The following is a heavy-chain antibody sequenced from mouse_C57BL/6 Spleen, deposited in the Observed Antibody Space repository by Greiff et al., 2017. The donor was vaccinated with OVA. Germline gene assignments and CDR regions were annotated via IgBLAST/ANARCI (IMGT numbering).Heavy chain of an antibody. CDR2: IDPSDSET. D-gene: IGHD2-3*01. CDR3: ATTDGYSSWFAY. CDR1: GYTFTSYW. V-gene: IGHV1-52*01. J-gene: IGHJ3*01. Sequence: VQLQQPGAELVRPGSSVKLSCKASGYTFTSYWMHLVKQRPIQGLEWIGNIDPSDSETHYNQKFKDKATLTVDKSSSTAYMQLSSLTSEDSAVYYCATTDGYSSWFAYWGQGTLVTVSA.